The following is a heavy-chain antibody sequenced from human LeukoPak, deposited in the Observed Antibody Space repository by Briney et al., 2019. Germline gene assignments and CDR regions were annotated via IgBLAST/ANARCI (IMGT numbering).Heavy chain of an antibody. CDR2: IYYSGST. D-gene: IGHD3-10*01. V-gene: IGHV4-59*08. CDR3: ARGTMVRGVSWGN. J-gene: IGHJ4*02. Sequence: SETLSLTCSVSGGSISSYYWSWIRQPPGKGLEWIGYIYYSGSTHYNPSLQSRVTISLDTSKNQFSLKLSSVTAADTAVYYCARGTMVRGVSWGNWGQGTLVTVSS. CDR1: GGSISSYY.